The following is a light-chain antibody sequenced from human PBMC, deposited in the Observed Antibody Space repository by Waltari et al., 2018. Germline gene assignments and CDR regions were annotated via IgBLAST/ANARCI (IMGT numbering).Light chain of an antibody. CDR1: SSNIGSNT. CDR3: AAWDDSLNGVV. Sequence: QSVLTQPPSASGTPGQRVTISCSGSSSNIGSNTVNWYQQLPGTAPKLLIYSNNKRPYGVPDRFSGSKSGTSASLAISGLQSEDEADYYCAAWDDSLNGVVFGGGTKLTVL. CDR2: SNN. J-gene: IGLJ2*01. V-gene: IGLV1-44*01.